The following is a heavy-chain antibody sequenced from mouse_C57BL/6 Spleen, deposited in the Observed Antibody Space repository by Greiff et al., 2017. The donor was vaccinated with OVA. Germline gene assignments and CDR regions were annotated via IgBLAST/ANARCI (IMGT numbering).Heavy chain of an antibody. J-gene: IGHJ3*01. CDR2: IWRGGST. CDR3: AKGQNYYGSSYAFAY. CDR1: GFSLTSYG. Sequence: QVQLKESGPGLVQPSQSLSITCTVSGFSLTSYGVHWVRQSPGKGLEWLGVIWRGGSTDYNAAFMSRLGITKDNSKSQVFFKMNSLQADDTAIYYCAKGQNYYGSSYAFAYWGQGTLVTVSA. D-gene: IGHD1-1*01. V-gene: IGHV2-5*01.